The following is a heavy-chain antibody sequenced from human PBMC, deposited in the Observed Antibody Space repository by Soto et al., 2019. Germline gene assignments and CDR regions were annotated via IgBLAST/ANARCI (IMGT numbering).Heavy chain of an antibody. CDR1: GGSINSW. CDR3: ARGQGYCSDGSCNAHHMDV. CDR2: ISRSGIT. Sequence: SETLSLTCAVSGGSINSWWSWVRQPPGKGLEWIGQISRSGITNYNPSLKSRVTISVDKSRNQFSLKLSSVTAADTAVYYCARGQGYCSDGSCNAHHMDVWGQGTRSPSP. J-gene: IGHJ6*02. D-gene: IGHD2-15*01. V-gene: IGHV4-4*02.